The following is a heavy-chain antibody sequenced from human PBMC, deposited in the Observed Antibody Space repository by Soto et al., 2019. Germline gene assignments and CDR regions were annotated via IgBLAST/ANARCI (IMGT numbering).Heavy chain of an antibody. Sequence: ASVKVSCKASGYTFTSYAMHWVRQAPGQRLEWMGWINAGNGNTKYSQKFQGGVTITRDPSASTAYMELSSLRSEDTAVYYCARDHGSGSYYNVWWFDPWGQGTLVTVSS. D-gene: IGHD3-10*01. CDR3: ARDHGSGSYYNVWWFDP. CDR2: INAGNGNT. CDR1: GYTFTSYA. V-gene: IGHV1-3*01. J-gene: IGHJ5*02.